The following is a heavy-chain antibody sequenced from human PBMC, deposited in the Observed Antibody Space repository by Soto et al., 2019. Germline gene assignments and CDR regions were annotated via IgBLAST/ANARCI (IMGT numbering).Heavy chain of an antibody. CDR3: AREVAATYIYYYYMDV. Sequence: SETLSLTCTVSGGSISSGGYYWSWIRQHPGKGLEWIGYIYYSGSTYYNPSLKSRVTISVDTSKNQFSLKLSSVTAADTAVYYCAREVAATYIYYYYMDVWGKGTTVTVSS. J-gene: IGHJ6*03. CDR2: IYYSGST. CDR1: GGSISSGGYY. D-gene: IGHD2-15*01. V-gene: IGHV4-31*03.